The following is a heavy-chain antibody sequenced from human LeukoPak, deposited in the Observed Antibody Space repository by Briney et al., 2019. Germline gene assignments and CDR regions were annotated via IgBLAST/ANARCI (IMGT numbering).Heavy chain of an antibody. V-gene: IGHV3-21*01. Sequence: PGGSLRLSCAASGFTFSSYSMNWVRQVPGKGLEWVSSISSSSSYIYYADSVKGRFTISRDNAKNSLYLQMNSLRAEDTAVYYCARGQYSSSSAPKARVSANSLKSSPMMDVWGQGTTVTVSS. CDR3: ARGQYSSSSAPKARVSANSLKSSPMMDV. CDR2: ISSSSSYI. J-gene: IGHJ6*02. CDR1: GFTFSSYS. D-gene: IGHD6-13*01.